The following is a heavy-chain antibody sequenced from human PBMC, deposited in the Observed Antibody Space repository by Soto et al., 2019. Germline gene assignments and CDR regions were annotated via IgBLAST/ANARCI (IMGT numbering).Heavy chain of an antibody. CDR1: GGSFSGYC. CDR3: ARGTPNDGFWGGETLDS. J-gene: IGHJ5*01. D-gene: IGHD3-3*01. V-gene: IGHV4-34*01. Sequence: NPAETLSLTCGVYGGSFSGYCWSWIRQSPVKGLEWIGEINDSGDTEYNPSLNSRVTISVDTSNNQFSLKLTSVHAAETAVYYCARGTPNDGFWGGETLDSWGQGSMVTVSS. CDR2: INDSGDT.